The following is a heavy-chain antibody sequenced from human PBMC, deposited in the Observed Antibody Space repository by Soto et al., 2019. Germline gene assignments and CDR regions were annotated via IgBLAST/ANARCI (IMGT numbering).Heavy chain of an antibody. D-gene: IGHD6-19*01. Sequence: QVQLQESGPGLVKPSETLSLTCTVSGGSISNYYWSWIRQPPGKGLEWIGHIYYSGSTNYNPSLKRRVTVSVDTSKNPFSLNLSSVTAADTAVYYCARIAVTGYYFEYWGQGTLVTVSS. V-gene: IGHV4-59*01. CDR2: IYYSGST. J-gene: IGHJ4*02. CDR3: ARIAVTGYYFEY. CDR1: GGSISNYY.